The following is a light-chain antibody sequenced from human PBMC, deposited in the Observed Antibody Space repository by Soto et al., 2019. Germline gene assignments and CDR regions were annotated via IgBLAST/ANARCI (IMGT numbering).Light chain of an antibody. J-gene: IGLJ2*01. V-gene: IGLV2-14*01. Sequence: QSALTQPASVSGSPGQSITISCTGTSSDIGGYNFVSWYQQHPGKAPKLMIYGVSTRPSGVSNRFSGSKSGNTASLTISGLQAEDEADYYCSSYTSSNIPVFGGGTKLTVL. CDR3: SSYTSSNIPV. CDR1: SSDIGGYNF. CDR2: GVS.